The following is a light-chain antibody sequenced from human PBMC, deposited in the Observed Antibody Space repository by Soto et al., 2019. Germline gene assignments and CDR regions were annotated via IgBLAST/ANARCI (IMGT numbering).Light chain of an antibody. CDR1: QSVSSSY. CDR2: GAS. CDR3: QQYGSSPRIT. J-gene: IGKJ3*01. Sequence: EIVLTQSPGTLSLSPGERATLSCRASQSVSSSYLAWYQQKPGQAPRLLIYGASSRATGIPDRFSGSGSGTDFTLTISRLETEDFAVYYCQQYGSSPRITFGPGTKVDIK. V-gene: IGKV3-20*01.